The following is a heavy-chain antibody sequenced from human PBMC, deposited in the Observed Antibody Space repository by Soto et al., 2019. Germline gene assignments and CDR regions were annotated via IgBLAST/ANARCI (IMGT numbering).Heavy chain of an antibody. V-gene: IGHV4-34*01. CDR3: ARHIYYYYMDV. J-gene: IGHJ6*03. Sequence: QVQLQQGGAGLLKPSETLSITCAVYGGSFSGYYWSWIRQPPGKGLEWIGEINHSGSTNYTPSLKSRVTISVDTAKNQCSLKLISVTAADTAVYYCARHIYYYYMDVWGKGTTVTVSS. CDR1: GGSFSGYY. CDR2: INHSGST.